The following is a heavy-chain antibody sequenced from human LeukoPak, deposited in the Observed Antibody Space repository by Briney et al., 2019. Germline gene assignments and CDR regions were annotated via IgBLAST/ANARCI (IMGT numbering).Heavy chain of an antibody. CDR2: LSWNSGSI. D-gene: IGHD4-23*01. Sequence: PGGSLRLSCVASGFAFDDYAMHWVRQAPGKGLEWVSGLSWNSGSIAYADSVKGRFTISRDNAKSSLYLQMNSLRAEDTALYYCAKDMAPTVVTLFDYWGQGTLVTVSS. CDR3: AKDMAPTVVTLFDY. J-gene: IGHJ4*02. V-gene: IGHV3-9*01. CDR1: GFAFDDYA.